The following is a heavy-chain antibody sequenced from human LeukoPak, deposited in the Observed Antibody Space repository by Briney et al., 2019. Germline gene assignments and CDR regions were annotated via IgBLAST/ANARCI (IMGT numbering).Heavy chain of an antibody. D-gene: IGHD6-19*01. CDR1: GFTFSNYW. CDR2: INKDGGEI. CDR3: ARGSGWLIDY. V-gene: IGHV3-7*03. Sequence: GGSLRLSCAASGFTFSNYWMSWVRQAPGKGLEWVANINKDGGEIYYVDSVKGRFTISRDNAKNSLYLQMNSLRAEDTAVYYCARGSGWLIDYWGQGSLVTVSS. J-gene: IGHJ4*02.